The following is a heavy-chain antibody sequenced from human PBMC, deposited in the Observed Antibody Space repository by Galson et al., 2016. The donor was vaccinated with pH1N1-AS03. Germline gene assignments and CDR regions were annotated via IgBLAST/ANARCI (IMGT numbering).Heavy chain of an antibody. D-gene: IGHD3-10*01. V-gene: IGHV1-18*04. Sequence: SVKVSCKAFGYTFTSYGISWVRQAPGQGLEWMGWISGDNGNTNYAQKFQGRVTMTTDTSTSTAYMELRSLRSDDTAVFYCARDLGGGIIKEAYWGQGTLVTVSS. CDR2: ISGDNGNT. CDR3: ARDLGGGIIKEAY. CDR1: GYTFTSYG. J-gene: IGHJ4*02.